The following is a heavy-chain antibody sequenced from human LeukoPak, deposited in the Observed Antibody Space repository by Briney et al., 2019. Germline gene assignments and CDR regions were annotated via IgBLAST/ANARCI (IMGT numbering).Heavy chain of an antibody. CDR2: INHSGST. Sequence: SETLSLTCAVYGGSFSGYYWSWTRQPPGKGLEWIGEINHSGSTNYNPSLKSRVTISVDTSKNQFSLKLSSVTAADTAVYYCARPLSVAAAGIDAFDIWGQGTMVTVSS. D-gene: IGHD6-13*01. CDR1: GGSFSGYY. V-gene: IGHV4-34*01. CDR3: ARPLSVAAAGIDAFDI. J-gene: IGHJ3*02.